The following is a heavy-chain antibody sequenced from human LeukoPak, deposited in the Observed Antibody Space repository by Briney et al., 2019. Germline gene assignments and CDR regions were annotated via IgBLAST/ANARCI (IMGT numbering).Heavy chain of an antibody. Sequence: ASVKVSCKASGYTFTSYYMHWVRQAPGQGLEWMGIINPSGGSTSYAQKFQGRVTMTRDTSTSTVYMELSSLRSEDTAVYYCATLWFGDPTFYYMDVWGKGTTVTVCS. V-gene: IGHV1-46*03. CDR2: INPSGGST. D-gene: IGHD3-10*01. CDR1: GYTFTSYY. CDR3: ATLWFGDPTFYYMDV. J-gene: IGHJ6*03.